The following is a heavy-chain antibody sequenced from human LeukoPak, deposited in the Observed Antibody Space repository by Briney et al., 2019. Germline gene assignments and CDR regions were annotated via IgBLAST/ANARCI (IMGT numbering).Heavy chain of an antibody. CDR2: IRYDGSNK. CDR1: GFTFSSYG. V-gene: IGHV3-30*02. D-gene: IGHD3-9*01. CDR3: ARGPDYDILADYFDY. Sequence: GGSLRLSCAASGFTFSSYGMHWVRQAPGKGLEWVAFIRYDGSNKYYADSVKGRFTISRDNSKNTLYLQMNSLRPEDTAVYYCARGPDYDILADYFDYWGQGTLVTVSS. J-gene: IGHJ4*02.